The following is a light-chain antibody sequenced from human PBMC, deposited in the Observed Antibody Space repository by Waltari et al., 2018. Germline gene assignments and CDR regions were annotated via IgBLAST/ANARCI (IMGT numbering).Light chain of an antibody. V-gene: IGKV1-33*01. J-gene: IGKJ3*01. CDR1: QDIANY. Sequence: DIQMTQSPSSLSASLGDGVTITCQASQDIANYLNWYQQKPGKAPKLLVYDASNLHSGVPSRFSGSGSGTHFTFTITGLQPEDIATYYCQQHDHLPFTFGPGTKVDIK. CDR2: DAS. CDR3: QQHDHLPFT.